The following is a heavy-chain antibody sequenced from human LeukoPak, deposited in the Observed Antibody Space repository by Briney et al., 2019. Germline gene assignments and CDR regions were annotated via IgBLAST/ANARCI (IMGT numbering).Heavy chain of an antibody. CDR1: GGSIRSYY. CDR3: ARADSGSYSRYYYYYMDV. D-gene: IGHD1-26*01. J-gene: IGHJ6*03. CDR2: IYTSGST. V-gene: IGHV4-4*07. Sequence: SETLSLTCTVSGGSIRSYYWSWIRQPAGKGLEWIGRIYTSGSTNYNPSLKSRVTMSVGTSKNQFSLNLSSVTAADTAVYYCARADSGSYSRYYYYYMDVWGKGTTVTVSS.